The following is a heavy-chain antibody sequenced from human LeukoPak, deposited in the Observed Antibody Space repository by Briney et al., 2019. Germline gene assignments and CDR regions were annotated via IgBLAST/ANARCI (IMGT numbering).Heavy chain of an antibody. D-gene: IGHD3-22*01. CDR2: IIPIFGTV. V-gene: IGHV1-69*13. Sequence: GASVKVSCKASGGTFSSYAISWVRQAPGQGLEWMGGIIPIFGTVNYAQKFQGRVTITADESTSTAYMELSSLRSEDTAVYYCARDSSGYTPFDYWGQGTLVTVSS. CDR3: ARDSSGYTPFDY. CDR1: GGTFSSYA. J-gene: IGHJ4*02.